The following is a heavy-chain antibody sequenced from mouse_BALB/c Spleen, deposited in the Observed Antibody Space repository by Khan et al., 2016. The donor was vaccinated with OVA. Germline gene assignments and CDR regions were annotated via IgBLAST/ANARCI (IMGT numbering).Heavy chain of an antibody. V-gene: IGHV1-22*01. D-gene: IGHD3-3*01. J-gene: IGHJ4*01. CDR2: INPKNGAT. Sequence: VQLKQSGPELVKPGASVKMSCKTSGYTFSEYTLHWVKQSHGKRLEWIGVINPKNGATSYNKKFKGKATLTVDKSSSTAYMEFRSLTSEDSAVYYCARDAGRYWGQGTSVTVSS. CDR1: GYTFSEYT. CDR3: ARDAGRY.